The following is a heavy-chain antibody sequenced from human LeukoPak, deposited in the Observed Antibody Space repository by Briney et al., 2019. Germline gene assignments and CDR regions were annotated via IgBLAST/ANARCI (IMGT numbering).Heavy chain of an antibody. CDR1: GGSISSYY. CDR2: IYYSGGT. D-gene: IGHD1-26*01. CDR3: ARVTIVGTTTRGDYYYGMDV. J-gene: IGHJ6*02. V-gene: IGHV4-59*01. Sequence: PSETLSLTCTVSGGSISSYYWSWIRQPPGKGLEWIGYIYYSGGTNYNPSLKSRVTISVDTSKNQFSLKLSSVTAADTAVYYCARVTIVGTTTRGDYYYGMDVWGQGTTVTVSS.